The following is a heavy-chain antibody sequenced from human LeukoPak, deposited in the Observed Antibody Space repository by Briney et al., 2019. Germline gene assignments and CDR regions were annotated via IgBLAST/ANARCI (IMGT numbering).Heavy chain of an antibody. J-gene: IGHJ6*03. CDR2: IYYSGST. V-gene: IGHV4-59*01. CDR3: ARGGGVGYYYYYMDV. CDR1: GFTFSTYS. D-gene: IGHD1-26*01. Sequence: GSLRLSCAASGFTFSTYSMNWVRQAPGKGLEWIGYIYYSGSTNYNPSLKSRVTISVDTSKNQFSLKLSSVTAADTAVYYCARGGGVGYYYYYMDVWGKGTTVTISS.